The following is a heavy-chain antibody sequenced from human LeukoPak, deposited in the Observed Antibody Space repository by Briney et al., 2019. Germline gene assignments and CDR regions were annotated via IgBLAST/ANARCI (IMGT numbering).Heavy chain of an antibody. V-gene: IGHV4-59*01. CDR3: ASGVGTTNRFDY. CDR1: GGPISSYV. D-gene: IGHD1-26*01. CDR2: ITYSGNT. J-gene: IGHJ4*02. Sequence: PSETLSLTCTGSGGPISSYVWSWIRQPPGKGLDWIGYITYSGNTNYNPSLNNRVTISLDTSKNQFSLKLTSVAAADTAVYFCASGVGTTNRFDYWGQGTRVTVYS.